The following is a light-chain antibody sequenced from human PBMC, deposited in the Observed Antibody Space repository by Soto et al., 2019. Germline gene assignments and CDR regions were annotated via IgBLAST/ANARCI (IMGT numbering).Light chain of an antibody. CDR2: DVA. Sequence: SALNQPASVSASPGQSITLSCPGTSSYVGGSNFVSWYQQHPGKPPKLIIYDVATRPSGVSNRFSGSKSGSTASLIISRLQTEDEADYYCVSFTSSTTYVFGSGTKVTVL. CDR3: VSFTSSTTYV. J-gene: IGLJ1*01. V-gene: IGLV2-14*03. CDR1: SSYVGGSNF.